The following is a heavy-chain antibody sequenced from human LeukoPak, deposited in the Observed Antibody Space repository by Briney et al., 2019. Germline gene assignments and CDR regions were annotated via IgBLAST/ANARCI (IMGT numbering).Heavy chain of an antibody. J-gene: IGHJ3*02. V-gene: IGHV3-21*04. CDR2: ISSSSSYI. CDR1: GFTFSSYS. CDR3: ARVKVGEHRTRDAFDI. Sequence: PGGSLRLSCAASGFTFSSYSMNWVRQAPGKGLEWVSSISSSSSYIYYADSVKGRFTISRDNAKNSLYLQMNSLRAEDTAVYYCARVKVGEHRTRDAFDIWGQGTMVTVSS. D-gene: IGHD1-26*01.